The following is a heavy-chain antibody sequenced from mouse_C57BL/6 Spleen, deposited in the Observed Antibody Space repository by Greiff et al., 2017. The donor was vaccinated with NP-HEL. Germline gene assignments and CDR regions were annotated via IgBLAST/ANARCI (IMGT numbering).Heavy chain of an antibody. CDR1: GYSITSDY. D-gene: IGHD1-1*01. Sequence: EVKVVESGPGLAKPSQTLSLTCSVTGYSITSDYWNWIRKFPGNKLEYMGYISYSGSTYYNPSLKSRISLTRDTSKNQYYLQLNSVTTEDTATYYCARSPDYYGSSEYFDVWGTGTTVTVSS. V-gene: IGHV3-8*01. CDR2: ISYSGST. J-gene: IGHJ1*03. CDR3: ARSPDYYGSSEYFDV.